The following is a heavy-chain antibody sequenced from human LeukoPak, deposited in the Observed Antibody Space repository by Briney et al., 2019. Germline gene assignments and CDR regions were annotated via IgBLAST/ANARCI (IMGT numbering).Heavy chain of an antibody. D-gene: IGHD6-19*01. CDR1: GGSFSGYY. Sequence: SETLSLTCAVYGGSFSGYYWSWIRQPPGKGLEWIGYIYYSGSTNYSPSLKSRVTISVDTSKNQFSLKLSSVTAADTAVYYCARYSSGPQFDPWGQGTLVTVSS. J-gene: IGHJ5*02. CDR2: IYYSGST. V-gene: IGHV4-59*01. CDR3: ARYSSGPQFDP.